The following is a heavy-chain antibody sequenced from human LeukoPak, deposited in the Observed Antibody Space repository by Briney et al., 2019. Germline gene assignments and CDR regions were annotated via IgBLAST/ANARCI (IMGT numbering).Heavy chain of an antibody. Sequence: SETLSLTCAVYGGSFSGYYWSWIRQPPGKGLEWIGEINHSGSTNYNPSLKSRVTISVDTSKNQFSLKLSSVTAADTAVYYCARARDFWSGYYTGGSWFDPWGQGTLVTVSS. D-gene: IGHD3-3*01. CDR3: ARARDFWSGYYTGGSWFDP. CDR1: GGSFSGYY. V-gene: IGHV4-34*01. CDR2: INHSGST. J-gene: IGHJ5*02.